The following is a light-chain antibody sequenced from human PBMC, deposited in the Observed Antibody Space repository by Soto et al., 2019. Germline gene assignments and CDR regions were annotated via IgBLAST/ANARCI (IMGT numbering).Light chain of an antibody. CDR1: QSVSSSY. CDR3: QQNGGSPPYT. J-gene: IGKJ2*01. V-gene: IGKV3-20*01. CDR2: GES. Sequence: EIVLTQSPGTLSLSPGERATLSCRASQSVSSSYLAWYQQKPGQAPRLLIYGESSRATGIPDRFSGSGSGTDFTLTISRLEPEDFAVYYFQQNGGSPPYTFGQRTKLEIK.